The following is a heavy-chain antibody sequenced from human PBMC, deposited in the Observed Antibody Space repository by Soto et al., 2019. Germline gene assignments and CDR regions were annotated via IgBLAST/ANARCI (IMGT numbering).Heavy chain of an antibody. CDR2: IYYSGST. D-gene: IGHD3-10*01. CDR1: GGSIRSYY. J-gene: IGHJ4*02. V-gene: IGHV4-59*01. Sequence: QVQLQESGPGLVKPSETLSLTCTVSGGSIRSYYWSWIRQPPGKGLEWIGYIYYSGSTNYNPSLKSRVTISVDTSKNQFSLKLSYVTAADTAVYYCVTMVRGVIFDYWGQGTLVTVSS. CDR3: VTMVRGVIFDY.